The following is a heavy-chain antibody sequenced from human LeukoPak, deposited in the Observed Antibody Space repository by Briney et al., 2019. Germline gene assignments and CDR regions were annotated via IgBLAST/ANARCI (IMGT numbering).Heavy chain of an antibody. CDR2: IYSGSST. CDR1: GFTVSSNY. Sequence: PGGSLRLSCAVSGFTVSSNYMSWVRQAPGKGLEWVSVIYSGSSTFYADSVKGRFTIARDNSKNTLYLQMNSLRDEDTAIYYCARDVVVVTYYFDHWGQGTLVTVSS. J-gene: IGHJ4*02. V-gene: IGHV3-66*01. CDR3: ARDVVVVTYYFDH. D-gene: IGHD2-15*01.